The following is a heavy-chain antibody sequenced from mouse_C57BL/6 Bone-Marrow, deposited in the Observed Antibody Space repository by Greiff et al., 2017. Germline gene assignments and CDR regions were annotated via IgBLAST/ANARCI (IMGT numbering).Heavy chain of an antibody. Sequence: VQLQQSGPGLVKPSQSLSLTCSVTGCSITSGYYWNWIRQFPGNKLEWMGYISYDGSNNYNPSLKNRISITRDTSKNQFFLKLNSVTTEDTATYYCARDYYYGSSYYFDYWGQGTTLTVSS. J-gene: IGHJ2*01. CDR2: ISYDGSN. CDR1: GCSITSGYY. V-gene: IGHV3-6*01. D-gene: IGHD1-1*01. CDR3: ARDYYYGSSYYFDY.